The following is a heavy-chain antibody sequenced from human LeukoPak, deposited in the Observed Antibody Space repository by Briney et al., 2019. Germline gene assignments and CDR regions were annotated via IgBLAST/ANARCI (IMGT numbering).Heavy chain of an antibody. CDR3: AQTYNDFWSGYYATADYHYYYMDV. CDR2: ISSSSNI. V-gene: IGHV3-21*01. CDR1: GFTFSTYR. D-gene: IGHD3-3*01. J-gene: IGHJ6*03. Sequence: GGSLRLSCAASGFTFSTYRMNWVRQAPGKGLEWVSSISSSSNIYYADSVKGRFTISRDNAKNSLYLQMNSLRAEDTAVYYCAQTYNDFWSGYYATADYHYYYMDVWGKGTTVTVSS.